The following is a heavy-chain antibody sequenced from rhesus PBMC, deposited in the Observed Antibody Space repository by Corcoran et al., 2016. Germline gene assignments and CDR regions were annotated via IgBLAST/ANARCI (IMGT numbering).Heavy chain of an antibody. CDR3: ASSGGYGLDS. CDR1: GGSISSNY. V-gene: IGHV4-173*01. D-gene: IGHD6-31*01. CDR2: ISGSGGST. Sequence: QLQLQESGPGLVKPSETLSLTCAVSGGSISSNYWSWIRQPPGKGLDWVGRISGSGGSTDYNPARKSRVTSSTYTSKNQFSLKLSSVTAADTAVYYCASSGGYGLDSWGQGVVVTVSS. J-gene: IGHJ6*01.